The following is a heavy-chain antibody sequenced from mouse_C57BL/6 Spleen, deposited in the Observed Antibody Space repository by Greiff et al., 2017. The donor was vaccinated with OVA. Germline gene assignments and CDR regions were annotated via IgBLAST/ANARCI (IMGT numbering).Heavy chain of an antibody. D-gene: IGHD2-3*01. Sequence: EVQLVESGGGLVQPKGSLKLSCAASGFSFNTYAMNWVRQAPGKGLEWVARIRSKSNNYATYYADSVKDRFTISRDDSESMLYLQMNNLKTEDTAMYYCVRHGGDDGYYWYFDVWGTGTTVTVSS. J-gene: IGHJ1*03. CDR1: GFSFNTYA. V-gene: IGHV10-1*01. CDR2: IRSKSNNYAT. CDR3: VRHGGDDGYYWYFDV.